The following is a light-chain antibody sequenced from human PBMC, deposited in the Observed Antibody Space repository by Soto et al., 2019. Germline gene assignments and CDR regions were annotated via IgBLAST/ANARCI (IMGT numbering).Light chain of an antibody. CDR1: SSDVGSYHL. J-gene: IGLJ1*01. Sequence: QSALTQPAPVSGSPGQSITISCTGTSSDVGSYHLVSWYQQHPGKAPKLMIYEVSKRPSGVSNRFSGSKSGNTASLTISGLQTEDEADYFCCSYAGSWTYVFGTGTKLTVL. CDR2: EVS. V-gene: IGLV2-23*02. CDR3: CSYAGSWTYV.